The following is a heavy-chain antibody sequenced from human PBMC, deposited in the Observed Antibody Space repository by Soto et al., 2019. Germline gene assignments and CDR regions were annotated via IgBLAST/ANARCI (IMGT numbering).Heavy chain of an antibody. V-gene: IGHV3-23*01. CDR2: ISGSGGST. Sequence: EVQLLESGGGLVQPGGSLRLSCAASRFTFSNYAMSWVRQAPGKGLEWVSVISGSGGSTYYADSVKGRFTVSRDSSKNTLYLQMNSLRAGDTAVYYCAREDPYYYYMDVWGKGTTVTVSS. CDR3: AREDPYYYYMDV. CDR1: RFTFSNYA. J-gene: IGHJ6*03. D-gene: IGHD3-16*01.